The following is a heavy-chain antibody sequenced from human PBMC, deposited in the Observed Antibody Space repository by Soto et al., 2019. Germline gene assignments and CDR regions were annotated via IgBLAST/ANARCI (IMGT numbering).Heavy chain of an antibody. V-gene: IGHV3-48*02. D-gene: IGHD2-8*01. CDR1: GFTFSSYS. Sequence: GGSLRLSCAASGFTFSSYSMNWVRQAPGKGLEWVSYISSSSSTIYYADSVKGRLTISRDNAKNSLYLQMNSLRDEDTAVYYCARVPPYCTNGVCSYYYYYGMDVWGQGTTVTVSS. CDR2: ISSSSSTI. CDR3: ARVPPYCTNGVCSYYYYYGMDV. J-gene: IGHJ6*02.